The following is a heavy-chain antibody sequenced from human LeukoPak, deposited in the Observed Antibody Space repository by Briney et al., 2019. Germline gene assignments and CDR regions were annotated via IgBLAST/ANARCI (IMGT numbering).Heavy chain of an antibody. Sequence: SETLSLTCSVSGGSINSYYWSWIRQPPGKGLEWIGYIYYSGSTNYNPSLKSRVTISVDTSKNQFSLKLSSVTAADTAVYYCARGGVYWGQGTLVTVSS. CDR1: GGSINSYY. CDR3: ARGGVY. CDR2: IYYSGST. J-gene: IGHJ4*02. V-gene: IGHV4-59*01. D-gene: IGHD1-26*01.